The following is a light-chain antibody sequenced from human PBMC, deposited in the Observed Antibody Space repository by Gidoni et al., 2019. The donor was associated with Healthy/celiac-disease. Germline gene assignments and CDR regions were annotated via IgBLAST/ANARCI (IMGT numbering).Light chain of an antibody. CDR3: NSRDSSGNHYV. J-gene: IGLJ1*01. Sequence: LGQTVRITCQGDSLRSYYASWYQQKPGQAPVLVIYGKNNRPSGIPDRFSGSSSGNTASLTITGAQAEDEADYYCNSRDSSGNHYVFGTGTKVTVL. V-gene: IGLV3-19*01. CDR1: SLRSYY. CDR2: GKN.